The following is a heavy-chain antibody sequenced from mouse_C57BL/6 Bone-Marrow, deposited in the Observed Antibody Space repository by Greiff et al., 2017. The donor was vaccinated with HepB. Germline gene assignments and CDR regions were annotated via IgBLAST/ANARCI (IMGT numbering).Heavy chain of an antibody. J-gene: IGHJ3*01. CDR2: IYPGSGST. D-gene: IGHD2-4*01. V-gene: IGHV1-55*01. CDR3: ARSVYDYDGAY. Sequence: VQLQQPGAELVKPGASVKMSCKASGYTFTSYWITWVKQRPGQGLEWIGDIYPGSGSTNYNEKFKSKATLTVDTSSSTAYMQLSSLTSEDSAVYYCARSVYDYDGAYWGQGTLVSVSA. CDR1: GYTFTSYW.